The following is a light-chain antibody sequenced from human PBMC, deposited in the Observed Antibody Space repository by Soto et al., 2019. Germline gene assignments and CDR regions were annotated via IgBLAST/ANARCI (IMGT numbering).Light chain of an antibody. CDR2: KAT. CDR1: QSISSW. Sequence: DIQMTQSPSTLSASVGDRVTITCRASQSISSWLAWYQQKPGEAPNLLIYKATTLESGVPRRFGGSGSGTEFTLTISNLPPDDFANYYYQQYENHWTFGQGTKVDIK. CDR3: QQYENHWT. V-gene: IGKV1-5*03. J-gene: IGKJ1*01.